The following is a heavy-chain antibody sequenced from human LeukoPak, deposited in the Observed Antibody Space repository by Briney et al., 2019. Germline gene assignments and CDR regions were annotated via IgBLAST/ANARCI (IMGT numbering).Heavy chain of an antibody. V-gene: IGHV5-51*01. D-gene: IGHD2-15*01. J-gene: IGHJ3*02. CDR1: GYSFTSYW. CDR2: IYPGDSDT. Sequence: GEPLKISCQGSGYSFTSYWIGWVGQMPGKGLEWMGIIYPGDSDTRYSPSFQGQVTISADKSISTAYLQWSSLKASDTAMYYCARRSWDCSGGSCYSGFAFDIWGQGTMVTVSS. CDR3: ARRSWDCSGGSCYSGFAFDI.